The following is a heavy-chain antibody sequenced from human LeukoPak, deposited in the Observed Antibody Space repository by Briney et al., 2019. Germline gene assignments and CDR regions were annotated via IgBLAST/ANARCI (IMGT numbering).Heavy chain of an antibody. CDR3: ARDRPMIVVVTPQGFDY. D-gene: IGHD3-22*01. CDR1: GYTFTSYG. V-gene: IGHV1-18*01. J-gene: IGHJ4*02. CDR2: ISAYNGNT. Sequence: ASVKVSCKASGYTFTSYGISWVRQAPGQGLEWMGWISAYNGNTNYAQKLQGRVTMTTDTSTSTAYMELRSLRSDDTAVYYCARDRPMIVVVTPQGFDYWAREPWSPSPQ.